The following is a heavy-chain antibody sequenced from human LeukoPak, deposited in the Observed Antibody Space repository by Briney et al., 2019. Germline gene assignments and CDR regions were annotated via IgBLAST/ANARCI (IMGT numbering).Heavy chain of an antibody. CDR2: IWSDGGDK. CDR1: GFTFSSYG. V-gene: IGHV3-33*01. CDR3: ARYSSTTNFYYGMDV. Sequence: PGGSLRLSCTASGFTFSSYGMHWVRQAPGKGLEWVAVIWSDGGDKYYADSVKGRFTISRDNSKNTLFLQMNGVRAEDTAVHYCARYSSTTNFYYGMDVWGQGTTVTVS. D-gene: IGHD5-18*01. J-gene: IGHJ6*02.